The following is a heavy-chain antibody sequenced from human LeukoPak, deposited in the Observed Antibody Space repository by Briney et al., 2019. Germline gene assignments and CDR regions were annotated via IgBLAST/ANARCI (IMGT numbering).Heavy chain of an antibody. CDR1: GGSISSSSYY. Sequence: SETLSLTCTVSGGSISSSSYYWGWIRQPPGKGLEWIGSIYYSGSTYYNPSLKSRVTISVDTSKNQFSLKLSSVTAADTAVYYCAITYYDFWSGPAAFDYWGQGTLVTVSS. D-gene: IGHD3-3*01. CDR2: IYYSGST. CDR3: AITYYDFWSGPAAFDY. V-gene: IGHV4-39*01. J-gene: IGHJ4*02.